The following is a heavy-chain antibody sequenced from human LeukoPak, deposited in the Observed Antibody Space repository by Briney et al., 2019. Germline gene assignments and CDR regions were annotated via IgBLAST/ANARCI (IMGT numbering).Heavy chain of an antibody. CDR3: ARTANFAAGYYIDY. D-gene: IGHD6-13*01. V-gene: IGHV3-21*01. CDR2: ISGSSRHK. Sequence: GGSLRLSCAASGFTFSSYTMNWVRQAPGKGLEWVSSISGSSRHKYYADSVKGRFTISRDNAKNSLYLQMSSLRAEDTAVYYCARTANFAAGYYIDYWGQGTLVTVSS. J-gene: IGHJ4*02. CDR1: GFTFSSYT.